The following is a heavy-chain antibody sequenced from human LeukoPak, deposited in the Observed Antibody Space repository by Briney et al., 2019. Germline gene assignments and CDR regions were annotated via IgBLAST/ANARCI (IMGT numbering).Heavy chain of an antibody. J-gene: IGHJ4*02. CDR3: ARGHSLPTGYPFDY. V-gene: IGHV4-34*01. D-gene: IGHD1-14*01. Sequence: SETLSLTCAVYGGSFSGYYWSWIRQPPGKGLEWIGKINHSGSTNYNPSLKSRVTISVDTSKDQFSLKLSSVTAADTAVYYCARGHSLPTGYPFDYWGQGTLVTVSS. CDR2: INHSGST. CDR1: GGSFSGYY.